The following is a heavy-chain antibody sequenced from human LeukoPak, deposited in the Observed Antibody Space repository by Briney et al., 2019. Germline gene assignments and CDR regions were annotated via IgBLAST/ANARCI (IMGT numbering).Heavy chain of an antibody. Sequence: SQTLSLTCTVSGGSITNYYWSWIWQPARKGLEWIGRISASGNTNYNPSLKSRVTMSVDTSMNLFALKLSSVTAADTAVYYSARQGVATAIDYWGQGTLVTVSS. CDR2: ISASGNT. J-gene: IGHJ4*02. CDR3: ARQGVATAIDY. V-gene: IGHV4-4*07. CDR1: GGSITNYY. D-gene: IGHD2-21*02.